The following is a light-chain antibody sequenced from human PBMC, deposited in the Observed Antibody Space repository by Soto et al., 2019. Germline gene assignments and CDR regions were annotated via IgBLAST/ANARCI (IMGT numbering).Light chain of an antibody. V-gene: IGLV1-44*01. Sequence: VLTQPPSASGTPGQRVSISCSGGRSNIGSTSVDWYQQVPGKAPKLLIYEVNKRPSGISNRFSGSKSGNTASLTISGLQAEDEAEYDCCSYAGSNSLIFGGGTKVTVL. J-gene: IGLJ2*01. CDR1: RSNIGSTS. CDR3: CSYAGSNSLI. CDR2: EVN.